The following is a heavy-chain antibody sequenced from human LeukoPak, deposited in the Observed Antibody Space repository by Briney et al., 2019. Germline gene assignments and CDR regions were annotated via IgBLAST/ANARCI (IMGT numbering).Heavy chain of an antibody. CDR2: ISSGGTTI. CDR1: RFTFSDYY. V-gene: IGHV3-11*01. J-gene: IGHJ4*02. D-gene: IGHD2-2*01. CDR3: ARESSWTHDY. Sequence: YPGGSLRLSCAASRFTFSDYYMSWIRQAPGKGLEWVSFISSGGTTIYYADSVKGRFTISRDNAKNSMYLQMNSLRAEDTAVYYCARESSWTHDYWGQGTLVTVSS.